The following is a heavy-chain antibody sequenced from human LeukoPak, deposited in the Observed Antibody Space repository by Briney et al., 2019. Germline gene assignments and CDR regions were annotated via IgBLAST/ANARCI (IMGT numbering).Heavy chain of an antibody. Sequence: PGGSLRLSCAASGFTFSSYAMSWVRQAPGKGLEWVSYISSSSSTIYYADSVKGRFTISRDNAKNSLYLQMNSLGDEDTAVYYCARVTYSGSPPHWGQGTLVTVSS. V-gene: IGHV3-48*02. D-gene: IGHD1-26*01. CDR1: GFTFSSYA. J-gene: IGHJ4*02. CDR2: ISSSSSTI. CDR3: ARVTYSGSPPH.